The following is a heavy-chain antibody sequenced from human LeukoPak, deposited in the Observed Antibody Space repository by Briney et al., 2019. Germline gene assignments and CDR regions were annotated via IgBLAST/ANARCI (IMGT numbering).Heavy chain of an antibody. D-gene: IGHD2-2*01. J-gene: IGHJ4*02. V-gene: IGHV3-21*01. CDR1: GFTFSSYS. CDR2: ISSSSSYI. Sequence: PGGSLRLSCAASGFTFSSYSMNWVRQAPGKGLEWVSSISSSSSYIHYADSVKGRFTISRDNAKNSLYLQMNSLRAEDTAVYYCARDSLVVPAAVGNFDYWGQGTLVTVSS. CDR3: ARDSLVVPAAVGNFDY.